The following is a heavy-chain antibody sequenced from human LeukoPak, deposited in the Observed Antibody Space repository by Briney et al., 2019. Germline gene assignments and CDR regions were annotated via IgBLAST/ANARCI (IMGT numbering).Heavy chain of an antibody. CDR3: AKDRVDTAMVLDY. CDR2: IWYGGSNK. Sequence: PGGSLRLSCAASGFTFSSYGMHWVRQAPGKGLEWVAVIWYGGSNKYYADSVKGRFTISRDNSKNTLYLQMNSLRVEDTAVYYCAKDRVDTAMVLDYWGQGTLVTVSS. D-gene: IGHD5-18*01. CDR1: GFTFSSYG. V-gene: IGHV3-30*02. J-gene: IGHJ4*02.